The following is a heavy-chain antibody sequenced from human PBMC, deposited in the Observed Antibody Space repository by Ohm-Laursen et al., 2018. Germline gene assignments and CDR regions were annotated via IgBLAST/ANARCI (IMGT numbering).Heavy chain of an antibody. Sequence: GSLRLSCTASGFTFSSYSMNWVRQAPGKGLEWVSSISSSSSYIYYADSVKGRFTISRDNSKNTLYLQMNSLRAEDTAVYYCARDYGDYGASDYWGQGTLVTVSS. CDR2: ISSSSSYI. CDR1: GFTFSSYS. CDR3: ARDYGDYGASDY. J-gene: IGHJ4*02. V-gene: IGHV3-21*01. D-gene: IGHD4-17*01.